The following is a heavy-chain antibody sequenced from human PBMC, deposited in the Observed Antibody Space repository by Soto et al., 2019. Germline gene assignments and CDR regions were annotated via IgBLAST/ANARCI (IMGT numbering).Heavy chain of an antibody. CDR3: AGDSYYYGSGNMDV. CDR2: IIPIFGTA. V-gene: IGHV1-69*01. CDR1: RGAVSSEG. Sequence: RDESRGAVSSEGIDCGRQAPGQGLEWMGGIIPIFGTANYAQKFQGRVTITADESTSTAYMELSSLRSEDTAVYYCAGDSYYYGSGNMDVWGQGSTVPVS. J-gene: IGHJ6*02. D-gene: IGHD3-10*01.